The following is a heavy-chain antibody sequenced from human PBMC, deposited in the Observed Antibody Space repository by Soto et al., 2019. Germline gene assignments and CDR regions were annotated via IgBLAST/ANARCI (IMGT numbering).Heavy chain of an antibody. Sequence: SETLSLTCTVSGGSISSGGYYWSWIRQHPGKGLEWIGYIYYSGSTYYNPSLKSRVTISVDTSKNQFSLKLSSVTAADTAVYYCARDQLGLNWFDPWGQGTLVTVSS. CDR2: IYYSGST. CDR1: GGSISSGGYY. CDR3: ARDQLGLNWFDP. J-gene: IGHJ5*02. V-gene: IGHV4-31*03. D-gene: IGHD1-1*01.